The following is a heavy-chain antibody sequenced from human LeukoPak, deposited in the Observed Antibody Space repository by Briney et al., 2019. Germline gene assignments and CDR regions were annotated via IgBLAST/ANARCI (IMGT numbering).Heavy chain of an antibody. CDR1: GFNFPIYA. V-gene: IGHV3-23*01. Sequence: GGSLRLSCVASGFNFPIYAMGWVRQAPGKGLEWVSSISDTSFYTYYADSVKGRFTISRDNSKNTLYLQMNSLRAEDTAVYYCAKGGGLRFLEWLSAFDIWGQGTMVTVSS. CDR3: AKGGGLRFLEWLSAFDI. CDR2: ISDTSFYT. D-gene: IGHD3-3*01. J-gene: IGHJ3*02.